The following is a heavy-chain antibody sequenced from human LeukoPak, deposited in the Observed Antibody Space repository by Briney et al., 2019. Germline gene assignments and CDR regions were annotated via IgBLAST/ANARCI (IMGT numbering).Heavy chain of an antibody. V-gene: IGHV3-23*01. CDR3: TKWSGFGDD. Sequence: GGSLRLSCAASGFTFSSNSMTWVRQTPGKGLEWASGISGSGDSTFYADSVKGRFTISRDNSRNTLYLQMSSLGPEDTAVYYCTKWSGFGDDWGQGTLVTVSS. CDR1: GFTFSSNS. D-gene: IGHD3-10*01. J-gene: IGHJ4*02. CDR2: ISGSGDST.